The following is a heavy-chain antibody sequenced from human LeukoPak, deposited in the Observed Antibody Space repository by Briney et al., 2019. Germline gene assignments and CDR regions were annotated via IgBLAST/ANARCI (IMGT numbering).Heavy chain of an antibody. J-gene: IGHJ1*01. CDR1: GFTFSSYW. CDR3: ARAPSEIGGYYPEYFRH. CDR2: IKSDGST. Sequence: GGSLRLSCAASGFTFSSYWMHWVRQAQGKGLVWVSRIKSDGSTRYADSVKGRFTISRDNAKNTVSLQMNSLRAEDTGVYYCARAPSEIGGYYPEYFRHWGQGTLVTVSP. V-gene: IGHV3-74*01. D-gene: IGHD3-22*01.